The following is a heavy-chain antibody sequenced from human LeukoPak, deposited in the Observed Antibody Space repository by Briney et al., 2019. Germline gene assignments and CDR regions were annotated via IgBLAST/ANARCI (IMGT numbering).Heavy chain of an antibody. D-gene: IGHD5-18*01. Sequence: SETLSLTCTVSGGSISCYYWSWIRQPPGKGLEWIGYIYYSGGTNYNPFLKSRVTISVDTSKNQFSLKLSSVTAADTAVYYCARHLHIQNDMDVWGQGTTVTVSS. CDR2: IYYSGGT. CDR1: GGSISCYY. CDR3: ARHLHIQNDMDV. V-gene: IGHV4-59*08. J-gene: IGHJ6*02.